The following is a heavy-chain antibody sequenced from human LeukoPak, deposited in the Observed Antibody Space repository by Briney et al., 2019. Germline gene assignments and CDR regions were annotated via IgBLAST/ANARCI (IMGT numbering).Heavy chain of an antibody. CDR2: INSDGSTT. CDR3: ATARTGSWNWVDP. Sequence: GGSLRLSCAASGFTFSSNWMHWVRHAPGKGLVWVSRINSDGSTTSYADSVRGRFTISRDNAKNTVYLQMNSLGVEDTAIYYCATARTGSWNWVDPWGQGTLVTVSS. CDR1: GFTFSSNW. V-gene: IGHV3-74*01. J-gene: IGHJ5*02. D-gene: IGHD6-6*01.